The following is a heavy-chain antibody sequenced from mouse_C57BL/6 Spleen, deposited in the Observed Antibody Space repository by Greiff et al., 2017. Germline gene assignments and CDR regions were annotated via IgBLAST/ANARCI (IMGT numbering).Heavy chain of an antibody. CDR3: SREGGSFAY. J-gene: IGHJ3*01. Sequence: QVQLQQPGAELVMPGASVKLSCKASGYTFTSYWMHWVKQRPGQGLEWIGEIDPSDSYTNYNQKFKGKSTFTVDKSSSTAYMQLSSLTSEDSAVYYCSREGGSFAYWGQGTLVTVSA. CDR1: GYTFTSYW. CDR2: IDPSDSYT. V-gene: IGHV1-69*01.